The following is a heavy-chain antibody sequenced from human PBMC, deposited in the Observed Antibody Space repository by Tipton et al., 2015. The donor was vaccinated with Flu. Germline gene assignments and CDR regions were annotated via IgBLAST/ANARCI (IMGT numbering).Heavy chain of an antibody. D-gene: IGHD5/OR15-5a*01. CDR1: GGSISSGSYF. V-gene: IGHV4-61*09. CDR3: ARHERGVSTFH. J-gene: IGHJ4*02. Sequence: TLSLTCTVSGGSISSGSYFWGWIRQPAGEGLEWIGHISTSGSTNYNPSLKSRLTLSVDTSKNQFSLRLTSVTATDTALYYCARHERGVSTFHWGQGTLVTVSS. CDR2: ISTSGST.